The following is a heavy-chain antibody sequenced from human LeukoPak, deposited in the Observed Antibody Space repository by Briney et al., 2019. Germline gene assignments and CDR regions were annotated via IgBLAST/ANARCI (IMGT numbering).Heavy chain of an antibody. CDR2: ISSSGSTI. D-gene: IGHD3-22*01. CDR1: GFTFSSYE. Sequence: GGSLRLSCAASGFTFSSYEMNWVRQAPGKGLEWVSYISSSGSTIYYADSVKGRFTISRDNAKNSLYLQMNSLRAEDTAVYYCATHYYDSGFDPWGQGTLATVSS. J-gene: IGHJ5*02. V-gene: IGHV3-48*03. CDR3: ATHYYDSGFDP.